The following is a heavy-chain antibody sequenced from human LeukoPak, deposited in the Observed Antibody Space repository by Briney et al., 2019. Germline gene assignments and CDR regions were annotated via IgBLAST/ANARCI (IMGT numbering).Heavy chain of an antibody. Sequence: PETLSLTCTVSGGSISSSSYYWGWIRQPPGKGLEWIGSIYYSGSTYYNPSLKSRVTISVDTSKNQFSLKLSSVTAADTAVYYCARRGVAAAGRFDYWGQGTLVTVSS. D-gene: IGHD6-13*01. CDR2: IYYSGST. CDR3: ARRGVAAAGRFDY. J-gene: IGHJ4*02. V-gene: IGHV4-39*01. CDR1: GGSISSSSYY.